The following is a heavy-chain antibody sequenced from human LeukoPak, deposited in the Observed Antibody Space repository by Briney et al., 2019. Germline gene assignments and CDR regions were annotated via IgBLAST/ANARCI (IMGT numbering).Heavy chain of an antibody. CDR1: GYTFSGHY. V-gene: IGHV1-2*02. D-gene: IGHD4-17*01. CDR3: ARVVGFGDYPFDY. CDR2: IYANSGVT. Sequence: GSVKVSCKASGYTFSGHYMHWVRQAPGQGLEWMGWIYANSGVTNYAQKFQGRVTMTRDTSISTAYMELRRLKSDDTAMYYCARVVGFGDYPFDYWGQGTLVTV. J-gene: IGHJ4*02.